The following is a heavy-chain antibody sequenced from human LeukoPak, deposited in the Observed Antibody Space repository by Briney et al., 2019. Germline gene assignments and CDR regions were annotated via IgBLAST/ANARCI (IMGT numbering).Heavy chain of an antibody. CDR3: ATNLHYGGKPFDY. J-gene: IGHJ4*02. D-gene: IGHD4-23*01. V-gene: IGHV4-59*08. CDR1: GGSINGYY. CDR2: VYYSGST. Sequence: SETLSLTCTVSGGSINGYYWSWFRQPPGKGLEWIGYVYYSGSTDYNPSLRSRVTISVDTSKNQFSLKLSSVTAADTAVYYCATNLHYGGKPFDYWGQGALVTVSS.